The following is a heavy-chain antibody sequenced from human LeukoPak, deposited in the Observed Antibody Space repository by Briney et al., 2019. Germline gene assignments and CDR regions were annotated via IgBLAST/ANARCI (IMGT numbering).Heavy chain of an antibody. J-gene: IGHJ3*02. Sequence: NPSETLSLTCTVSGGSISSYYWSWIRQPPGKGLEWIGYIHYSGSTNYNPSLKSRVTISVDTSKNQISLKLSSVTAADTAVYYCARESRGGYCSGGSCYSSDDAFDIWGQGTMVTVSS. V-gene: IGHV4-59*01. CDR1: GGSISSYY. D-gene: IGHD2-15*01. CDR3: ARESRGGYCSGGSCYSSDDAFDI. CDR2: IHYSGST.